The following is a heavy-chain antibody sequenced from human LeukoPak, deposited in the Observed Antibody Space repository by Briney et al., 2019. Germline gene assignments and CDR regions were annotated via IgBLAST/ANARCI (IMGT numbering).Heavy chain of an antibody. CDR3: ARVTCGGDCYSDHDAFDI. J-gene: IGHJ3*02. CDR1: GGSISSSNW. CDR2: IYHSGST. Sequence: SETPSLTCAVCGGSISSSNWWSWVRQPPGKGLEWIGEIYHSGSTNYNPSLKSRVTILVDKSKNQFSLKLSSVTAADTAVYYCARVTCGGDCYSDHDAFDIWGQGTMVTVSS. V-gene: IGHV4-4*02. D-gene: IGHD2-21*02.